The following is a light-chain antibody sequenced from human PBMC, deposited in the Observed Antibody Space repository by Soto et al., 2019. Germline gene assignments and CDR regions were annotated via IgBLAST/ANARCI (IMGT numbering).Light chain of an antibody. Sequence: PGERATLSCRASESVTTYLAWYRQKPGQPPRLLIYDASKRATGVPVRFSGSGSGTDFTLTISSLEPEDFAIYYCQQRSNWPALTCGGGTKVEIK. CDR1: ESVTTY. CDR3: QQRSNWPALT. J-gene: IGKJ4*01. CDR2: DAS. V-gene: IGKV3-11*01.